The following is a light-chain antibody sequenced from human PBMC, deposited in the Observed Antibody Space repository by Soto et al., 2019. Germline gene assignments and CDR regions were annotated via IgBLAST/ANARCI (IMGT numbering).Light chain of an antibody. CDR3: QQRQYWPPIT. Sequence: EIVMTQSPATLSVSPGERTTLSCRASQSVGNNLAWYQQKPGQAPRLLIYGAYTRATGIPARFSGSGSGTDFTLTISRLEPDDFAIYYCQQRQYWPPITFGQGTRLEIK. J-gene: IGKJ5*01. CDR1: QSVGNN. V-gene: IGKV3-15*01. CDR2: GAY.